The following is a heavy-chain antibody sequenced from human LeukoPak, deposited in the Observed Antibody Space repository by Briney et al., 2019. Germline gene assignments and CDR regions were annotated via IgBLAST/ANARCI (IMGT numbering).Heavy chain of an antibody. D-gene: IGHD3-9*01. V-gene: IGHV3-20*04. CDR1: GFTVSSNS. CDR3: ARDVGDYDILTGYYRLGY. Sequence: PGGSLRLSCTVSGFTVSSNSMSWVRQAPGKGLEWVSGINLNGRSTGYADSVKGRFTISRDNAKNSLYLQMNSLRAEDTAVYYCARDVGDYDILTGYYRLGYWGQGTLVTVSS. J-gene: IGHJ4*02. CDR2: INLNGRST.